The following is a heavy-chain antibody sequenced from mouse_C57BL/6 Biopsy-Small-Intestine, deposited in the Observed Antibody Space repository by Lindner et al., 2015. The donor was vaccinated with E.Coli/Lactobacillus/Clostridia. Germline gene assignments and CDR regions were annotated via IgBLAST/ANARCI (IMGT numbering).Heavy chain of an antibody. D-gene: IGHD1-1*01. CDR1: GYTFASYG. V-gene: IGHV1-81*01. Sequence: VQLQESGAELVRPGTSVNLSCNTSGYTFASYGIGWVKQRAGQGLEWIGEIYPRSDNTYYNEKFKGRATLTADKSSSTAYMELRSLTSEDSAVYFCARCYYGTGTYYAMDYWGQGTSVTVSS. CDR3: ARCYYGTGTYYAMDY. J-gene: IGHJ4*01. CDR2: IYPRSDNT.